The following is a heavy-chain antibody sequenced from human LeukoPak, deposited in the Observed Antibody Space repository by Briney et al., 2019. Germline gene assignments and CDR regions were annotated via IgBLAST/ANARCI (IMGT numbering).Heavy chain of an antibody. CDR2: IWYDGSHQ. Sequence: GSSLRLSCAASGFPFSGSGMHWVRQAPGKGLEWVAVIWYDGSHQYYADSVKGRFTISRDNAKNSLYLQMNSLRAEDTAVYYCARDSRRVGATGGWGQGTLVTVSS. V-gene: IGHV3-33*01. J-gene: IGHJ4*02. D-gene: IGHD1-26*01. CDR1: GFPFSGSG. CDR3: ARDSRRVGATGG.